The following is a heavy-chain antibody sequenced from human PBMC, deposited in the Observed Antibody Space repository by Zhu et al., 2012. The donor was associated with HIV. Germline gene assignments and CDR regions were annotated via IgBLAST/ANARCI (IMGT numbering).Heavy chain of an antibody. J-gene: IGHJ4*02. CDR3: ARGYGSGSYYHY. D-gene: IGHD3-10*01. CDR1: GGSFSGYY. Sequence: QVQLQQWGAGLLKPSETLSLTCAVYGGSFSGYYWGWIRQPPGKGLEWTGEINRSGDTNYNPSLKSRVTISVDTSKNQFSLKLNSVTAADTAVYYCARGYGSGSYYHYWGQGTLVTVSS. V-gene: IGHV4-34*01. CDR2: INRSGDT.